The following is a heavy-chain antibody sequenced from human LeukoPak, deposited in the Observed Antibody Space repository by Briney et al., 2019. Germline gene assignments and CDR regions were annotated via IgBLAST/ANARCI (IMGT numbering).Heavy chain of an antibody. CDR2: IIPIFGTA. D-gene: IGHD2-2*01. CDR3: VRSMGYCSSTSCPFDY. J-gene: IGHJ4*02. V-gene: IGHV1-69*13. CDR1: GGTFSSYA. Sequence: GASVKVSCKASGGTFSSYAISWVRQAPGQGLEWMGGIIPIFGTANYAQKFQGRVTITADESTSTAYMELSSLRSEDTAVYYCVRSMGYCSSTSCPFDYWGQGTLVTVSS.